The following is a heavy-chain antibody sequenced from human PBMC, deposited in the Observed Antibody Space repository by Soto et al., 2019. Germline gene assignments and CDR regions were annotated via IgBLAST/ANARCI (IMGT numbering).Heavy chain of an antibody. D-gene: IGHD3-9*01. V-gene: IGHV4-34*01. Sequence: PSETMSLTCAVYGGSFSGYYWSWIRQPPGKGLEWIGEINHSGSTNYNPSLKSRVTISVDTSKNQFSLKLSSVTAADTAVYYCARSHSQVAPGLLRYFDWLRGTYYYYGMDVWGQGTTVTVSS. CDR3: ARSHSQVAPGLLRYFDWLRGTYYYYGMDV. CDR2: INHSGST. J-gene: IGHJ6*02. CDR1: GGSFSGYY.